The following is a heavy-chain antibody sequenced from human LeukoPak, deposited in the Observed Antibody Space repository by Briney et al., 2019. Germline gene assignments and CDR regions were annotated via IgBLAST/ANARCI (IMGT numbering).Heavy chain of an antibody. V-gene: IGHV1-2*02. J-gene: IGHJ4*02. Sequence: ASVKVSCKASGYTFTGYYMHWVRQAPGQGLEWMGWINPNSGGINYAQKFQGRVTMTRDTSISTAYMELSRLRSDDTAVYYCARRKGAAAGRLRYYFDYWGQGTLVTVSS. CDR1: GYTFTGYY. CDR3: ARRKGAAAGRLRYYFDY. D-gene: IGHD6-13*01. CDR2: INPNSGGI.